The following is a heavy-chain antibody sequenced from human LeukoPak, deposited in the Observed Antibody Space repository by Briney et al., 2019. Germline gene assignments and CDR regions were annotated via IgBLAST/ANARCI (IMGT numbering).Heavy chain of an antibody. Sequence: ASVKVSCKASGYTFTGYYMHWVRQAPGQGLEWMGRINPNSGGTNYAQKFQGRVTMTRDTSISTAYMELSRLRSDDTAVYYCARPRTHNKQWLVNPLGYWGQGTLATVSS. CDR3: ARPRTHNKQWLVNPLGY. CDR2: INPNSGGT. D-gene: IGHD6-19*01. J-gene: IGHJ4*02. V-gene: IGHV1-2*06. CDR1: GYTFTGYY.